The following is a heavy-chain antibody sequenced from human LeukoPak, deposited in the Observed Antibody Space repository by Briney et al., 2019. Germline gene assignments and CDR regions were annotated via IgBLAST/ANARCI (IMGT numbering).Heavy chain of an antibody. J-gene: IGHJ4*02. Sequence: SGGSLRLSCAASGFTFSSYSMNWVREALGKGLEWVSSISSSSSYIYYADSLKGRFTISRDNAKNSLYLQMNSLRAEDTAVYYCARELSIAAAGTGYWGQGTLVTVSS. CDR1: GFTFSSYS. V-gene: IGHV3-21*01. CDR2: ISSSSSYI. CDR3: ARELSIAAAGTGY. D-gene: IGHD6-13*01.